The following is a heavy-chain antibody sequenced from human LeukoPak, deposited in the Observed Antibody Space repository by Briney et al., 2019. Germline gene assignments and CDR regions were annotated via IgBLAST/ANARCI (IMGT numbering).Heavy chain of an antibody. CDR3: ARGRYYLEY. Sequence: GGSLRLSCAASGFTFNTYWLHWVRQAPGMGLVWVSRISSDGSSATYADSVKGRFTISRDNAKNTLYLQMKSLRAEDTAVYYCARGRYYLEYWGQGTLVPVSS. J-gene: IGHJ4*02. CDR1: GFTFNTYW. CDR2: ISSDGSSA. V-gene: IGHV3-74*03.